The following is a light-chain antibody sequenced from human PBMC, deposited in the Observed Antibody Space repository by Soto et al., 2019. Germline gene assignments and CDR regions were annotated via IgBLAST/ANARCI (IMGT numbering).Light chain of an antibody. CDR1: SSNIGGNS. Sequence: QPVLTQPPSVSAAPGQKVTISCSGSSSNIGGNSVSWYQQLPGTAPKLLIYDDNERPSGIPDRFSGSKSGTSATLGITVFQTGDEADYYCGSWDSSLSAYVFGTGTKVTVL. V-gene: IGLV1-51*01. CDR3: GSWDSSLSAYV. J-gene: IGLJ1*01. CDR2: DDN.